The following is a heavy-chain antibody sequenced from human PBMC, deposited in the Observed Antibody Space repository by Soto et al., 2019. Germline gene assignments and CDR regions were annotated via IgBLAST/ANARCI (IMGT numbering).Heavy chain of an antibody. CDR3: ARVGGSSSLFAP. CDR2: IYYSGST. J-gene: IGHJ5*02. CDR1: GGSISSGGYY. V-gene: IGHV4-31*03. Sequence: QVQLPESGPGLVKPSQTLSLPCTVSGGSISSGGYYWSWIRQHPGKGLEWIGYIYYSGSTYYNPSLKSRGTIPVDAAKNQFSLKLSSVTAADTAVYYCARVGGSSSLFAPWGQGTLVTVSS. D-gene: IGHD6-6*01.